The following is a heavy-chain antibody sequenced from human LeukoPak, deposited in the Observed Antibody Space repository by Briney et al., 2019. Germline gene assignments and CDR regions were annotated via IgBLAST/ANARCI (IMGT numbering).Heavy chain of an antibody. CDR1: GGSFSGYY. D-gene: IGHD3-3*01. J-gene: IGHJ5*02. Sequence: SETLFLTRAVYGGSFSGYYWSWIRQPPGKGLEWIGEINHSGSTNYNPSLKSRVTISVDTSKNQFSLKLSSVTAADTAVYYCAGLYYDFWSGYYTWGQGTLVTVSS. V-gene: IGHV4-34*01. CDR3: AGLYYDFWSGYYT. CDR2: INHSGST.